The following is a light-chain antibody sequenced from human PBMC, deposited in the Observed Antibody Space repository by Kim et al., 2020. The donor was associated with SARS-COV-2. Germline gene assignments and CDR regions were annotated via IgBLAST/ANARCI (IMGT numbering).Light chain of an antibody. J-gene: IGLJ2*01. Sequence: GQRGTIASTGSSSKSGSNYVYWYQQHPGTAPKLLMYWNNQRASGVPDRFSGSKSGTSASLVISGLRSEDEADYYCAAWDDSLSGVVFGGGTQLTVL. CDR1: SSKSGSNY. CDR2: WNN. V-gene: IGLV1-47*01. CDR3: AAWDDSLSGVV.